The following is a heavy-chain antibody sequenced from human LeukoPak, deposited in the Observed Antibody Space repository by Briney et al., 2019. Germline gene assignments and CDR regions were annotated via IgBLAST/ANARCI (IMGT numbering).Heavy chain of an antibody. Sequence: GASVNVSCKASGGTFSSYAISWVRQAPGQGLEWMGGIIPIFGTANYAQKFQGRVTITADESTSTAYMELSSLRSEDTAVYYCARVRSPDYAYGMDVWGQGTTVTASS. CDR3: ARVRSPDYAYGMDV. CDR2: IIPIFGTA. V-gene: IGHV1-69*13. J-gene: IGHJ6*02. CDR1: GGTFSSYA.